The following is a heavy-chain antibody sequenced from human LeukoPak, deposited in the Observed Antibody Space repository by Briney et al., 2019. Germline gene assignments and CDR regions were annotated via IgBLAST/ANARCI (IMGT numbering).Heavy chain of an antibody. CDR3: ASDGAAAAAYFDY. Sequence: PGGSLRLSCAASGFTFSDYYMSWIRQAPGKGLEWVSYISSSGSTIYYADSVKGRFTISRDNAKNSLYLQMNSLRAEDTAVYYCASDGAAAAAYFDYWGQGTLVTVSS. CDR1: GFTFSDYY. V-gene: IGHV3-11*01. J-gene: IGHJ4*02. CDR2: ISSSGSTI. D-gene: IGHD6-13*01.